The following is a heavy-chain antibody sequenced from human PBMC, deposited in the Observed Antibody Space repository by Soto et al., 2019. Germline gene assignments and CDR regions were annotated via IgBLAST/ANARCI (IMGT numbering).Heavy chain of an antibody. D-gene: IGHD6-13*01. CDR1: GFTFSSYW. J-gene: IGHJ6*02. Sequence: GGSLRLSCAASGFTFSSYWMHWVRQAPGKGLVWVSRINSDGSSTSYADSVKGRFTISRDNAKNTLYLQMNSLRAEDTAVYYCASPIGSSSWYSYYYYYGMDVWGQGTTVTVSS. CDR2: INSDGSST. V-gene: IGHV3-74*01. CDR3: ASPIGSSSWYSYYYYYGMDV.